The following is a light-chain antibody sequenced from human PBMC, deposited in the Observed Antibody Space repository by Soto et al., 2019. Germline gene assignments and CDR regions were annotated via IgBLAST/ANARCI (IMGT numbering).Light chain of an antibody. CDR2: TAS. CDR3: QQGNSFPLT. V-gene: IGKV1-12*01. CDR1: QDINTW. J-gene: IGKJ4*01. Sequence: DIQMTQSPSSVSASVGDRVTITCRASQDINTWLAWFQQKPGEAPRLLIYTASSLHSGVPSRFSGSGSGTDFTLTISSLQPEDFAPYSCQQGNSFPLTFGGGTKVEIK.